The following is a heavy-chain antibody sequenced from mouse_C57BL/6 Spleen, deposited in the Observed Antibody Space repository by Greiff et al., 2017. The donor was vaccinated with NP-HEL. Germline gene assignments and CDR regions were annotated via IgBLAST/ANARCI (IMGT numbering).Heavy chain of an antibody. Sequence: QVQLKQPGAELVKPGASVKLSCKASGYTFTSYWMHWVKQRPGRGLEWIGRIDPNSGGPKYNEKFKSKATLTVDKPASTANMQLSSLTSEDSAVYYCARGDYSNYVGYFDYWGQGTTLTVSS. V-gene: IGHV1-72*01. J-gene: IGHJ2*01. CDR2: IDPNSGGP. D-gene: IGHD2-5*01. CDR3: ARGDYSNYVGYFDY. CDR1: GYTFTSYW.